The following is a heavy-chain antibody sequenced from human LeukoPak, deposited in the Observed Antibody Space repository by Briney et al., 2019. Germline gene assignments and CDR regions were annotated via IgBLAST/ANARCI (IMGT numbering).Heavy chain of an antibody. CDR1: GFTFSSYA. V-gene: IGHV3-30-3*01. CDR3: AKDSGSYPEYFDY. Sequence: GGSLRLSCAASGFTFSSYAMHWVRQAPGKGLEWVAVISYDGSNKYYADSVRGRFTISRDNSKNTLYLQMNSLRAEDTAVYYCAKDSGSYPEYFDYWGQGTLVTVSS. D-gene: IGHD1-26*01. J-gene: IGHJ4*02. CDR2: ISYDGSNK.